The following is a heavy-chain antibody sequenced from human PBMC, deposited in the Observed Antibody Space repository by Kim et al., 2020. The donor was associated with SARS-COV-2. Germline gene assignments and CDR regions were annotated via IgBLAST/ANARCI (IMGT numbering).Heavy chain of an antibody. Sequence: SETLSLTCTVSGGSISSYYWSWIRQPAGKGLEWIGRIYTSGSTNYNPSLKSRVTMSVDTSKNQFSLKLSSVTAADTAVYYCARDKEKGYYGSGTIDPWGQGTLVTVSS. CDR1: GGSISSYY. CDR2: IYTSGST. V-gene: IGHV4-4*07. D-gene: IGHD3-10*01. J-gene: IGHJ5*02. CDR3: ARDKEKGYYGSGTIDP.